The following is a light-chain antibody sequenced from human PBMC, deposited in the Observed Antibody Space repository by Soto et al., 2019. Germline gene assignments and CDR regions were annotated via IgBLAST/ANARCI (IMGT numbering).Light chain of an antibody. CDR2: DAA. V-gene: IGKV3-20*01. Sequence: EIVLTQSPGTLSLSPGERATLSCRTMQSISSSDFARYPQEPGQAPIRRIYDAANRATGSPARFRGSGSGTDFTRTCSRRAPEDFSVYYGQRSHAVGQGTMV. CDR3: QRSHA. J-gene: IGKJ1*01. CDR1: QSISSSD.